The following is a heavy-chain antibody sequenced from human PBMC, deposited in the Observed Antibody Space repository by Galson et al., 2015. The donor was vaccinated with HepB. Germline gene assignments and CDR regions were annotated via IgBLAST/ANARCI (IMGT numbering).Heavy chain of an antibody. J-gene: IGHJ4*02. Sequence: SLRLSCAVSGFTFSNFWKSWVRQAPGKGLEWVANMKQDGSVKTYVGSVKGRFTISRDNAKNSLFLQMNSLRAEDTAVYYCATDSFSNPHYCGQGVLVTVSS. CDR1: GFTFSNFW. D-gene: IGHD4-11*01. CDR2: MKQDGSVK. V-gene: IGHV3-7*03. CDR3: ATDSFSNPHY.